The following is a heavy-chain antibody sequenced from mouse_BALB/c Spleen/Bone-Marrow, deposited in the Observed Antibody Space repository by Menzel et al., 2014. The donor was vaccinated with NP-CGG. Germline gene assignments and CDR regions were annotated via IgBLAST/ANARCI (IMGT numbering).Heavy chain of an antibody. J-gene: IGHJ2*01. Sequence: VQLQQSGPELVKPGASVKISCKASGYSFTGYHMHWVKQSHVKSLEWIGRINPYNGATSYNQNFKDKASLTVDKSSSTAYMELHSLTSEDSAVYYCAEGGYGNVFDYWGQGTTLTVSS. V-gene: IGHV1-31*01. CDR3: AEGGYGNVFDY. D-gene: IGHD2-1*01. CDR1: GYSFTGYH. CDR2: INPYNGAT.